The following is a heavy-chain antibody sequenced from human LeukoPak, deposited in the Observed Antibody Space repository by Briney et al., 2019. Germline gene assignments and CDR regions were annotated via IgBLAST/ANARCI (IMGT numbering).Heavy chain of an antibody. Sequence: GESLKISCKGSGYSFISYWIGWVRQMPRKGLEWMGIIYPGDSDTRYSPSFQGQVTISADKSISTAYLQWSSLKASDTAKYYCARRLRYGDYVYFDYWGQGTLVTVSS. CDR2: IYPGDSDT. V-gene: IGHV5-51*01. CDR3: ARRLRYGDYVYFDY. CDR1: GYSFISYW. J-gene: IGHJ4*02. D-gene: IGHD4-17*01.